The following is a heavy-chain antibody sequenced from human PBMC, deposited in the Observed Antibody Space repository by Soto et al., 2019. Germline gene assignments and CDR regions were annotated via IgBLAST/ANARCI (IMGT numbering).Heavy chain of an antibody. J-gene: IGHJ4*02. CDR1: GFTFSSYS. V-gene: IGHV3-21*01. D-gene: IGHD6-13*01. Sequence: GVSLRLSCAASGFTFSSYSMNWVRQAPGKGLEWVSSISSSSSYIYYADSVKGRFTISRDNAKNSLYLQMNSLRAEDTAVYYCARDKPHSSSSFFDYWGQGTLVTVSS. CDR3: ARDKPHSSSSFFDY. CDR2: ISSSSSYI.